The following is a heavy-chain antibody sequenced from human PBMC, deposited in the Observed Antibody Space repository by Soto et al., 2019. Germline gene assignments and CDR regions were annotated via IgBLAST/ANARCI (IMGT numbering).Heavy chain of an antibody. J-gene: IGHJ4*02. D-gene: IGHD6-19*01. CDR3: ARDMTSSGWYEPY. CDR2: IWYDGSNK. Sequence: VGSLRLSCAASGFTFSSYGMHWVRQAPGKGLEWVAVIWYDGSNKYYADSVKGRFTISRDNSKNTLYLQMNSLRAEDTAVYYCARDMTSSGWYEPYWGQGTLVTVSS. CDR1: GFTFSSYG. V-gene: IGHV3-33*01.